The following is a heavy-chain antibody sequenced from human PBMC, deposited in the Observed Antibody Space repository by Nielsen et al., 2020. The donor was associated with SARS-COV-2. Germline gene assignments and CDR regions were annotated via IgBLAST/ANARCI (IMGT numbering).Heavy chain of an antibody. J-gene: IGHJ1*01. CDR2: ISSSGSTI. Sequence: GGSLRLSCAASGFTFSDYYMSWIRQAPGKGLEWVSYISSSGSTIYYADSVKGRFTISRDNAKNSLYLQMNSLRAEDTAVYYCARDLRYSSGWYSSAEYFQHWGQGTLVTVSS. D-gene: IGHD6-19*01. CDR3: ARDLRYSSGWYSSAEYFQH. CDR1: GFTFSDYY. V-gene: IGHV3-11*01.